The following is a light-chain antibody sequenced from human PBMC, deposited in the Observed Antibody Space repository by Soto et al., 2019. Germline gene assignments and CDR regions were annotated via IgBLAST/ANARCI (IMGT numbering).Light chain of an antibody. Sequence: QSALTQPASVSGSPGQSITISCTGTNNDVGAYPYVSWYQQHPGTATKLIIYEVTNRPSGISDRFSGSKSGNTASLTISGLQAEDESDYYCSSFATSGTTVIFGGGTKLTVL. J-gene: IGLJ2*01. CDR1: NNDVGAYPY. V-gene: IGLV2-14*01. CDR3: SSFATSGTTVI. CDR2: EVT.